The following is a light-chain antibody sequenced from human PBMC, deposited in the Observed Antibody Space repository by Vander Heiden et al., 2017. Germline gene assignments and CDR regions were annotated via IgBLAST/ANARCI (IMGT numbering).Light chain of an antibody. CDR3: QQSYSTLFT. J-gene: IGKJ3*01. Sequence: DIQMTQSPSSLSASVGPRVTITCRASQSISSYLNWYQQKPGKAPKLLIYAASSLQSGVPSRFSGSGSGTDFTLTISSLQPEDFATYYCQQSYSTLFTFGHGTKVDIK. V-gene: IGKV1-39*01. CDR1: QSISSY. CDR2: AAS.